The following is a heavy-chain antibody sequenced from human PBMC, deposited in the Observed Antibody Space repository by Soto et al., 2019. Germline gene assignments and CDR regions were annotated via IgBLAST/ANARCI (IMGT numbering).Heavy chain of an antibody. CDR1: GFTFSSYW. Sequence: GGSLRLSCAASGFTFSSYWMSWVRQAPGKGLEWVANIKQDGSEKYYVDSVKGRFTISRDNAKNSLYLQMNSLRAEDTAVYYCARDPGDGYNSGNWYFDLWGRGTLVTVSS. D-gene: IGHD5-12*01. CDR2: IKQDGSEK. V-gene: IGHV3-7*05. CDR3: ARDPGDGYNSGNWYFDL. J-gene: IGHJ2*01.